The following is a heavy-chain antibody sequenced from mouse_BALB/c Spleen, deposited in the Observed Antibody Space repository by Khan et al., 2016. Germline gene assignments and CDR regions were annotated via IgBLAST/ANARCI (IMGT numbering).Heavy chain of an antibody. CDR1: GYSITSDYA. J-gene: IGHJ2*01. CDR2: ISYSGST. V-gene: IGHV3-2*02. CDR3: ARNLLRLYYFDY. Sequence: EVQLQESGPGLVKPSQSLSLTCTVTGYSITSDYAWNWIRQFPGNKLEWMGYISYSGSTSYNPSLKSRISITRDTSKNQFFLQLNSVTTEDTATYYCARNLLRLYYFDYWGQGTTLTVSS. D-gene: IGHD1-2*01.